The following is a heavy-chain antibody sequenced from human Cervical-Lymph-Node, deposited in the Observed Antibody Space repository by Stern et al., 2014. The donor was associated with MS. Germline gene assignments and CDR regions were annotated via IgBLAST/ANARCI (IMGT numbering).Heavy chain of an antibody. CDR3: ARRGRNLEWFDP. Sequence: EVQLVQSGAEVKTPGESLKISCKGSGYSFTNYWIGWVRQTPGKGLEWMGLIYPGDSDPSYSPSFQGKVTISSDKSISTASRQWSSLKASDTATYYCARRGRNLEWFDPWGQGTLVTVSS. V-gene: IGHV5-51*03. J-gene: IGHJ5*02. CDR2: IYPGDSDP. D-gene: IGHD3-10*01. CDR1: GYSFTNYW.